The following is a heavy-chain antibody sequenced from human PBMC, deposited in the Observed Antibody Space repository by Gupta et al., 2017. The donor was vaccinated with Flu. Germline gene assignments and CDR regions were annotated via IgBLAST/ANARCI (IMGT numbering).Heavy chain of an antibody. CDR3: ARGVTDPDDS. CDR2: ILYDGNEK. J-gene: IGHJ3*02. V-gene: IGHV3-30*03. D-gene: IGHD2-8*01. CDR1: GFPFSSRG. Sequence: VQLVESGGGVVPPGKSLRLSCVASGFPFSSRGMHWVRQAPGKGLEWVAVILYDGNEKYYADSVKGRFTISRDNSKNVLYLQMNNLSREDTAVYYCARGVTDPDDSWGQGTMVTVSS.